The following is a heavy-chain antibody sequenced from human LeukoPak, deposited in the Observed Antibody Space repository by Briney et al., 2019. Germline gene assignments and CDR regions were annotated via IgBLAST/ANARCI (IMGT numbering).Heavy chain of an antibody. CDR1: GFTFSSYS. D-gene: IGHD3-9*01. CDR3: ARGLRYFDWSGRFDY. Sequence: KPGGSLRLSCVASGFTFSSYSMNWVRQAPGKGLEWVSSISSSSSYIYYADSVKGRFTISRDNAKNSLYLQMNSLRAEDTAVYYCARGLRYFDWSGRFDYWGQGTLVTVSS. J-gene: IGHJ4*02. CDR2: ISSSSSYI. V-gene: IGHV3-21*01.